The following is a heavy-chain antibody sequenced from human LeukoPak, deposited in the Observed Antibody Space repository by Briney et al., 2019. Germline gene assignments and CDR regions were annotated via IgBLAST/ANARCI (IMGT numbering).Heavy chain of an antibody. V-gene: IGHV5-51*01. Sequence: GESLKISCKGSGYSFSSYWIGWVRQMPGKGLEWMGVIYPDDSDTRYSPSFEGQVTISADKSMSTACLQWSSLKASDSAMYFCAIRTLQNGRALDIWGQGTMVTVSS. CDR2: IYPDDSDT. D-gene: IGHD3-3*01. CDR3: AIRTLQNGRALDI. CDR1: GYSFSSYW. J-gene: IGHJ3*02.